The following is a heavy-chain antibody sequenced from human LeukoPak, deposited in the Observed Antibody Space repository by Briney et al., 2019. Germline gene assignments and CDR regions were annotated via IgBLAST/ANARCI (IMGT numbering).Heavy chain of an antibody. D-gene: IGHD1-26*01. Sequence: SETLSLTCGVSGGSITTTNYWSWVRQPPGGELEWIGEISLAGRTRYNPSLQSRVHISIDESKNHLYLNLASVTAADTAVYYCSRESGPFCPFGHWGQGTLVAVTS. J-gene: IGHJ4*02. V-gene: IGHV4-4*02. CDR3: SRESGPFCPFGH. CDR2: ISLAGRT. CDR1: GGSITTTNY.